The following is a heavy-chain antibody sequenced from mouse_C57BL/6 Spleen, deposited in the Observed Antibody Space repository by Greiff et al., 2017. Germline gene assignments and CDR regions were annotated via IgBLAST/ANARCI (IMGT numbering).Heavy chain of an antibody. J-gene: IGHJ2*01. CDR1: GFTFSSYG. CDR3: ARQGYYGSSRVYFDY. Sequence: EVQLQESGGDLVKPGGSLKLSCAASGFTFSSYGMSWVRQTPDKRLEWVATISSGGSYTYYPDSVKGRFTISRDNAKNTLYLQMSSLKSEDTAMYYCARQGYYGSSRVYFDYWGQGTTLTVSS. D-gene: IGHD1-1*01. V-gene: IGHV5-6*01. CDR2: ISSGGSYT.